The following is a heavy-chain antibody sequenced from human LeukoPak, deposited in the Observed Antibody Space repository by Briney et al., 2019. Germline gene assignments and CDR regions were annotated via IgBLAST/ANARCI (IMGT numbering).Heavy chain of an antibody. J-gene: IGHJ4*02. V-gene: IGHV4-39*01. CDR2: IYYSGST. CDR3: ARHCSGSGLDFDY. Sequence: SETLSLTCTVSGGSISSSSYYWGWTRQPPGKGLEWIGSIYYSGSTYYNPSLKSRVTISVDTSKNQFSLKLSSVTAADTAVYYCARHCSGSGLDFDYWGQGTLVTVSS. D-gene: IGHD6-19*01. CDR1: GGSISSSSYY.